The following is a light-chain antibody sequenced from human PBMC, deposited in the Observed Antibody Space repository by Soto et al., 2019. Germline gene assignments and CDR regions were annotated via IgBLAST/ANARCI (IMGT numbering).Light chain of an antibody. J-gene: IGKJ1*01. V-gene: IGKV3-20*01. CDR1: QSVSSSY. CDR2: GAS. Sequence: EVGLSKSPGALSLSPGEGATLSCRASQSVSSSYLAWYQQKPGQAPRLLIYGASSRATGIPARFSGSGSGTDFTLTISILEAEDLAVYYCQQYIILPRFGEGAKVDNK. CDR3: QQYIILPR.